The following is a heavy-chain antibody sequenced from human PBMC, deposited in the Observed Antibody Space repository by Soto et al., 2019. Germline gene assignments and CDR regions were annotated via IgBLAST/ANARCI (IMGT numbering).Heavy chain of an antibody. V-gene: IGHV1-8*01. Sequence: QVQLVQSGAEVKKPGASVKVSCKASGYTFTSYDINWVRQATGQGLEWMGWMNPNSGNTGYAQKFQGRVTMTRNTSISTAYMELSSLRSQDTAVYYCARESRRVGAPRRGFDPWGQGTLVTVSS. CDR1: GYTFTSYD. D-gene: IGHD1-26*01. CDR2: MNPNSGNT. J-gene: IGHJ5*02. CDR3: ARESRRVGAPRRGFDP.